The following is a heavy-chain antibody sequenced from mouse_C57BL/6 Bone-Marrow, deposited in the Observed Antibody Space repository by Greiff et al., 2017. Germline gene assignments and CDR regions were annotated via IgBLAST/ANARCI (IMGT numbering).Heavy chain of an antibody. CDR1: GYAFSSSW. CDR3: ASSTRITTRYFDV. V-gene: IGHV1-82*01. Sequence: QVQLQQSGPELVKPGASVKISCKASGYAFSSSWMNWVKQRPGKGLEWIGRIYPGDGDTNYNGKFKGKATLTADKSSSTAYMQLSSLTSEDSAVYFCASSTRITTRYFDVWGTGTTVTVSS. D-gene: IGHD2-4*01. J-gene: IGHJ1*03. CDR2: IYPGDGDT.